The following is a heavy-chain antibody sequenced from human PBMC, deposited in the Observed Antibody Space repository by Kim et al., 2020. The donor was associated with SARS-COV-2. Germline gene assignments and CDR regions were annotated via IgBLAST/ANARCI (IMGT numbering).Heavy chain of an antibody. J-gene: IGHJ5*02. Sequence: SETLSLTCAVYGGSFSGYYWSWIRQPPGKGLEWIGEINHSGSTNYNPSLKSRVTISVDTSKNQFSLKLSSVTAADTAVYYCARGAITMVRVDPWGQGTLVTVSS. D-gene: IGHD3-10*01. CDR1: GGSFSGYY. CDR2: INHSGST. CDR3: ARGAITMVRVDP. V-gene: IGHV4-34*01.